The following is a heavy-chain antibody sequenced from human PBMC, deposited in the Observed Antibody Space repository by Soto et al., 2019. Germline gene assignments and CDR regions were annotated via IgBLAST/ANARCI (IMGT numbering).Heavy chain of an antibody. CDR3: AHLMITYGGVIADDAFDV. D-gene: IGHD3-16*02. CDR2: IYWDNDK. CDR1: GFSLTTRQVG. V-gene: IGHV2-5*02. Sequence: QITLKESGPTLVDPTQTLTLTCTFSGFSLTTRQVGVGWIRQPPGQALEWLAVIYWDNDKRYSPSLERRLTITMDTAKNQVVLTITNMDPMDTATYYCAHLMITYGGVIADDAFDVWGQGTMVTVSS. J-gene: IGHJ3*01.